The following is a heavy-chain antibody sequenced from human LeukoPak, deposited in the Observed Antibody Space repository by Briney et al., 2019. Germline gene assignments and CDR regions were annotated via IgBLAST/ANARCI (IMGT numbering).Heavy chain of an antibody. D-gene: IGHD1-26*01. V-gene: IGHV3-53*04. CDR2: IYSGGST. CDR1: GFTVSSNY. J-gene: IGHJ4*02. Sequence: GGSLRLSCAASGFTVSSNYMSWVRQAPGKGLEWVSVIYSGGSTYYADSVKGRFTISRHNSKNTLYPQMNSLRAEDTAVYYCARLFGGSYYYWGQGTLVTVSS. CDR3: ARLFGGSYYY.